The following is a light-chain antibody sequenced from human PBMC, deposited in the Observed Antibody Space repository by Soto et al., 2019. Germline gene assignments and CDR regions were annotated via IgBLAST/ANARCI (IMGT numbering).Light chain of an antibody. Sequence: QSALTQPASVSGSPGQSITISCTGTSSDVGSYNLVSWYQQHPGKAPKLMIYEVSKRPSGVSNRFSGSKSDNTASLTISGLQAEDGADYYCCSCAGSRVFGGGTKRTVL. CDR3: CSCAGSRV. CDR2: EVS. CDR1: SSDVGSYNL. V-gene: IGLV2-23*02. J-gene: IGLJ3*02.